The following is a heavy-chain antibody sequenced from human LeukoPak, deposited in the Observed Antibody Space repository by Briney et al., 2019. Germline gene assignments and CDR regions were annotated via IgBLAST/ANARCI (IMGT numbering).Heavy chain of an antibody. V-gene: IGHV4-39*02. J-gene: IGHJ4*02. CDR3: ARDGGSNSPNHSGYFDY. Sequence: SETLSLTCTVSGGSISSSSYYWGWIRQPPGKGLEWIGSIYYSGSTYYTPSLQSRVTISVDTSKNQFSLKLSSVTAAATAVYYCARDGGSNSPNHSGYFDYWGQGTLVTVSS. CDR2: IYYSGST. CDR1: GGSISSSSYY. D-gene: IGHD4-11*01.